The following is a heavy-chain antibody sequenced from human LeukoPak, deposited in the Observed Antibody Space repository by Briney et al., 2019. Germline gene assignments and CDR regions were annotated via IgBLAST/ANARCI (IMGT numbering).Heavy chain of an antibody. CDR3: AAPQWFGESYYYYGMDV. V-gene: IGHV1-58*02. CDR1: GFTFTSYA. Sequence: GASVKVSCKTSGFTFTSYAMHWVRQAPGQRLEWIGWIVVGSGNTNYAQKFQERVTITRDMSTSTAYMELSSLRSEDTAVYYCAAPQWFGESYYYYGMDVWGQGTTVTVSS. D-gene: IGHD3-10*01. J-gene: IGHJ6*02. CDR2: IVVGSGNT.